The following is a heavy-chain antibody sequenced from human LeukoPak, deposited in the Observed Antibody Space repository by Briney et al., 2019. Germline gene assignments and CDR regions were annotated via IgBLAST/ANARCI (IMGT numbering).Heavy chain of an antibody. Sequence: PGGSLRLSCAASGLTFDSYAMSWVRQAPGKGLEWVSAISGGGSGTYYADSVKGRFTISRDNSKNTLYLQMNSLRAEDTAVYYCAKDQVIAAAANSDYWGQGTLVTVSS. J-gene: IGHJ4*02. CDR3: AKDQVIAAAANSDY. CDR1: GLTFDSYA. D-gene: IGHD6-13*01. CDR2: ISGGGSGT. V-gene: IGHV3-23*01.